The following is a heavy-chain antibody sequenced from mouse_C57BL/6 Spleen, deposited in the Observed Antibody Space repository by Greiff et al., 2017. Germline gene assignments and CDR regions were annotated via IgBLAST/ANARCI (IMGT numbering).Heavy chain of an antibody. CDR1: GFTFSGYA. D-gene: IGHD3-2*02. Sequence: DVKLVESGGGLVKPGGSLKLSCAASGFTFSGYAMSWVRQTPEKRLEWVATISDGGSYTYYPDNVKGRFTISRDNAKNNLYLQMSHLKSEDTAMYYCAGVGSSGLNYVDYWGQGTTLTVSS. J-gene: IGHJ2*01. V-gene: IGHV5-4*03. CDR3: AGVGSSGLNYVDY. CDR2: ISDGGSYT.